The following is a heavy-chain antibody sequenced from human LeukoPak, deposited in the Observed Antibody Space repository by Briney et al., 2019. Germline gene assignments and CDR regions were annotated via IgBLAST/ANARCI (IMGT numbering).Heavy chain of an antibody. J-gene: IGHJ4*02. D-gene: IGHD3/OR15-3a*01. CDR3: ARDPDWLEY. CDR2: LYNTGNT. CDR1: GFTVNSNY. Sequence: GGSLRLSCAASGFTVNSNYLSWVRQAPGKGLEWVSTLYNTGNTYYADSVKGRFTISRDDAKNSLYLQMNSLRDEDTAVYYCARDPDWLEYGGQGTLVTVSS. V-gene: IGHV3-53*01.